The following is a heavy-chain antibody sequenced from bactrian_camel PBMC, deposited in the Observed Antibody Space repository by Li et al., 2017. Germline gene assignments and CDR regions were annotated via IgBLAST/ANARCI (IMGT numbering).Heavy chain of an antibody. V-gene: IGHV3S42*01. D-gene: IGHD1*01. J-gene: IGHJ4*01. Sequence: VQLVESGGGSVQVGGSLRLSCATSGFTFSTYGMSWVRQAPGKGLEWVSGIYSGGVVTSYSDSVKGRFTISRDNAKTTLYLELNSLKTEDTALYYCANVHGDCYSSAWCAIDNYWGQGTQVTVSS. CDR2: IYSGGVVT. CDR3: ANVHGDCYSSAWCAIDNY. CDR1: GFTFSTYG.